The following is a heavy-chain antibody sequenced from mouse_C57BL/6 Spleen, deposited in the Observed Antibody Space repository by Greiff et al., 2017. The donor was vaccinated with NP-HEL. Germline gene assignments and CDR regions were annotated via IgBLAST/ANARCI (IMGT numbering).Heavy chain of an antibody. CDR3: TRVPPEGAMDY. CDR1: GFTFSSYA. Sequence: EVKLVESGAGLVKPGGSLKLSCAASGFTFSSYAMSWVRQTPEKRLEWVAYISSGGDYIYYADTVKGRFTISRDNARNTLYLQMSSLKSEDTAMYYCTRVPPEGAMDYWGQGTSVTVSS. CDR2: ISSGGDYI. V-gene: IGHV5-9-1*02. J-gene: IGHJ4*01.